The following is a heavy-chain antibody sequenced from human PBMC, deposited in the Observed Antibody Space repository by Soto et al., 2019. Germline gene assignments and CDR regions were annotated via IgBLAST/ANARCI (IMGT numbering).Heavy chain of an antibody. CDR3: AKVSSSWYSGFFDL. Sequence: VGSLRLSCAASGFTFSSYAMTWVRQAPGKGLEWVSGLSDSGGSTYYADSVKGRFTISRDNSMNTLYLQMNTLRAEDTAVYYCAKVSSSWYSGFFDLWGQGTLVTVSS. V-gene: IGHV3-23*01. CDR1: GFTFSSYA. J-gene: IGHJ4*02. CDR2: LSDSGGST. D-gene: IGHD6-13*01.